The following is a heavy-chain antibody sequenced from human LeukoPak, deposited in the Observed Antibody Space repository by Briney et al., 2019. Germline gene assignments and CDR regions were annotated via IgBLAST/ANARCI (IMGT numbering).Heavy chain of an antibody. CDR3: ARLSSDPLLGSYYMDV. CDR2: ISAYNGNT. J-gene: IGHJ6*03. V-gene: IGHV1-18*01. CDR1: GYTFTSYG. D-gene: IGHD3-22*01. Sequence: ASVKVSCKASGYTFTSYGISWVRQAPGQGLEWMGWISAYNGNTNYAQKLQGRVTMTTDTSTSTAYMELRSLRSDDTAVYYCARLSSDPLLGSYYMDVWGKGTTVTVSS.